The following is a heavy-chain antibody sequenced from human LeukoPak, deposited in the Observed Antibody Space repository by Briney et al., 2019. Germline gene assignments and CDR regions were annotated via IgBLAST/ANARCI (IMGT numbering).Heavy chain of an antibody. CDR2: ISSSGNTI. D-gene: IGHD3-10*01. J-gene: IGHJ4*02. CDR3: ERGTYGFDY. V-gene: IGHV3-48*02. CDR1: GFTFSSYD. Sequence: GGSLRLSCAASGFTFSSYDMNWVRQAPGKGLEWVSYISSSGNTIYYADSVKGRFTISRDNAKNSLYLQMNSLRDEDTPVYYCERGTYGFDYWGQGTLVTVSS.